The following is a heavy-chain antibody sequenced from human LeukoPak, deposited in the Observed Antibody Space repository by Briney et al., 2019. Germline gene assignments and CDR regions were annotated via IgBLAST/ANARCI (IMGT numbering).Heavy chain of an antibody. V-gene: IGHV1-8*03. CDR2: MNPNSGNT. J-gene: IGHJ6*03. CDR1: GYTFTSYD. D-gene: IGHD1-26*01. Sequence: ASVKVSCKASGYTFTSYDINWVRQATGQGLEWMGWMNPNSGNTGYAQKFQGGVTITRNTSISTAYMELSSLRSEDTAVYYCARRGSYYGYYYYMDVWGKGTTVTVSS. CDR3: ARRGSYYGYYYYMDV.